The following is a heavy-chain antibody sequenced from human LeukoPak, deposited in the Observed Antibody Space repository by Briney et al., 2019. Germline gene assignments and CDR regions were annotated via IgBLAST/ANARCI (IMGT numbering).Heavy chain of an antibody. CDR2: IKSDGTIT. Sequence: GGSLRLSCAASGFTFSSYAMTWVRQAPGKGLEWVSRIKSDGTITSYADSVKGRFTISRDNAKNTLYLQMNSLRAEDTAVYYCARGNSGNSFYWGQGTLVTVSS. J-gene: IGHJ4*02. CDR1: GFTFSSYA. D-gene: IGHD4-23*01. CDR3: ARGNSGNSFY. V-gene: IGHV3-74*01.